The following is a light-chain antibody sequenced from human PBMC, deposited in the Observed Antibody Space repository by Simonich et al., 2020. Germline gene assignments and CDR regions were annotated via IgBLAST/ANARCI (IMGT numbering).Light chain of an antibody. J-gene: IGLJ3*02. CDR2: DVS. CDR3: CSYAGSYTWV. V-gene: IGLV2-11*01. Sequence: QSALTQPRSVSGSPGQSVTISCNGTSSDVGGYNYVSCYQQHPGKAPKLMIYDVSKRPSGVPDRFSGSKSGNTASLTISGLQAEDEADYYCCSYAGSYTWVFGGGTKLTVL. CDR1: SSDVGGYNY.